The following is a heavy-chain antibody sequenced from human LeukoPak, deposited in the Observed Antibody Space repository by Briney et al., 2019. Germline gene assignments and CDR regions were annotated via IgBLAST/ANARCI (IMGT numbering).Heavy chain of an antibody. CDR1: GFTFSSYW. Sequence: WGSLRLSCAASGFTFSSYWMHWVRQAPGKGLVWVSRINSDGSGTTYADSVKGRFTIYRDNAKNTLYLQMNSLRAEDVAVYYCARAAYCGGDCSSSYLQHWGEGT. CDR3: ARAAYCGGDCSSSYLQH. V-gene: IGHV3-74*01. D-gene: IGHD2-21*02. J-gene: IGHJ1*01. CDR2: INSDGSGT.